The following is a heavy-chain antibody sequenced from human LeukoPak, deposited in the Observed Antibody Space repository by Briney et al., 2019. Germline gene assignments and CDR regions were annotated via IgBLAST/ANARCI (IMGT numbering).Heavy chain of an antibody. CDR3: ARHLMGAPGY. CDR2: INTDGSST. D-gene: IGHD1-26*01. V-gene: IGHV3-74*01. J-gene: IGHJ4*02. Sequence: GGSLRLSCAASGFTFSSYWMHWVRQAPGEGLVWVSRINTDGSSTNYADSVKGRFTISRENAKDTLYLQMNSLRAEDTAVYSCARHLMGAPGYWGQGTLVTVSS. CDR1: GFTFSSYW.